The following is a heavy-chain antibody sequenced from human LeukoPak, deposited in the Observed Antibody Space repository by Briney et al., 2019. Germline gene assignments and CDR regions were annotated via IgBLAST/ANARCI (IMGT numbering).Heavy chain of an antibody. Sequence: SETLSLTCTVSGGSLSGHFWSWFRRPPGKGLENIGYIHSSGSTNYNPSYKSRVTVSLEMSKNQFSLSLSSVTAADTAVYYCARDTGDTDWYNFDFCGQGILVTVSS. D-gene: IGHD3-9*01. CDR1: GGSLSGHF. V-gene: IGHV4-59*11. CDR2: IHSSGST. J-gene: IGHJ4*02. CDR3: ARDTGDTDWYNFDF.